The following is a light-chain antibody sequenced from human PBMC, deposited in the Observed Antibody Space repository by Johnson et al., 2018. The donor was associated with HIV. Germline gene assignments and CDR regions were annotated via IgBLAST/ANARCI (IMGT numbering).Light chain of an antibody. CDR2: ENT. CDR1: SSNIGNNY. Sequence: QSVLMQPPSVSAAPGQKVTISCSGSSSNIGNNYVSWYQQLPGTAPKLLIYENTKRHSGIPDRFSGSKSGTSATLGITGLQTGDEANYYCGTWDSSLSGVFGTGAKVTVL. J-gene: IGLJ1*01. CDR3: GTWDSSLSGV. V-gene: IGLV1-51*02.